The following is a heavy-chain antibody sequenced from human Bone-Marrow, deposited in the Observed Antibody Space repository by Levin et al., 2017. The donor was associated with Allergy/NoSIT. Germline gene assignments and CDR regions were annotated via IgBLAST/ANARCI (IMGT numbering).Heavy chain of an antibody. CDR3: TTDYPPYSGGWHVIWGY. CDR1: GFTFSNAW. V-gene: IGHV3-15*01. D-gene: IGHD6-19*01. J-gene: IGHJ4*02. Sequence: PGESLKISCAASGFTFSNAWMSWVRQAPGQGLEWVGRIRSKSDGETTEYPAAVGARFIISRDDSKNTLYLQMNSLEGEDTAVYYCTTDYPPYSGGWHVIWGYWGQGILVTVSS. CDR2: IRSKSDGETT.